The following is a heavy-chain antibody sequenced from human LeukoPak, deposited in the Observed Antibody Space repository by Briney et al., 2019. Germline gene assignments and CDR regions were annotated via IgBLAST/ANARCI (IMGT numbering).Heavy chain of an antibody. CDR3: SKGQELDDGVFES. CDR1: GFTFSSYA. J-gene: IGHJ5*01. Sequence: GGSLRLSCAASGFTFSSYAMTWVRQAPGKGLEWVSTIRANGGGTHYAESLRGRFTTSRDNSKSTVYLQMNSLSAEDTAIYYCSKGQELDDGVFESWGRGTLVTVSS. D-gene: IGHD1-1*01. V-gene: IGHV3-23*01. CDR2: IRANGGGT.